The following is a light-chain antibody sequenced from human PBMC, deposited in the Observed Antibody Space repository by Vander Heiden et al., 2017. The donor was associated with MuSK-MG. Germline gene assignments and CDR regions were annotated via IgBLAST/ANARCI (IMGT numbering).Light chain of an antibody. CDR3: QQSDSSPYT. CDR1: QSIGDF. Sequence: DIQMTQSPSSLSASVGDRVTITCRASQSIGDFLNWYQQKAGTAPKLLVYSASTLHSGVPSRFSDSGSGTDFTLTISRLQPEDFASYYCQQSDSSPYTFGQGTTLEIK. V-gene: IGKV1-39*01. J-gene: IGKJ2*01. CDR2: SAS.